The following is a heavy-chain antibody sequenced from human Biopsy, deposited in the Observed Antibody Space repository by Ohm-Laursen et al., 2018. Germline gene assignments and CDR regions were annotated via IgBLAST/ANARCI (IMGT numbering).Heavy chain of an antibody. CDR3: VRSRAGGATWGMDV. D-gene: IGHD3-16*01. Sequence: SVKVSCKAFGDAFLGYYLHWVRQAPGQGLEWMGWINPDNGGTIHAQKFQGRVTVTRDTSISTAYVEVTSLRSDDTAVYYCVRSRAGGATWGMDVWGQGTTVTVSS. J-gene: IGHJ6*02. V-gene: IGHV1-2*02. CDR2: INPDNGGT. CDR1: GDAFLGYY.